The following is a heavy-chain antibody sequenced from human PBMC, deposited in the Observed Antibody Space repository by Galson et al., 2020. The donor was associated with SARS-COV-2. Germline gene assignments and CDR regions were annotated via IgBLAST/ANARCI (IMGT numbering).Heavy chain of an antibody. V-gene: IGHV4-38-2*02. J-gene: IGHJ2*01. CDR3: ARQGVNMIVLVTVPGWYFDL. CDR1: GYSVSTTNY. D-gene: IGHD3-22*01. CDR2: VYPRGTT. Sequence: SETLSLTCTVSGYSVSTTNYWGWVRQPPGRGLEWIGSVYPRGTTYYNPSLKSRVTILVDTSKNQFSLRLDSVTAADTALYYCARQGVNMIVLVTVPGWYFDLGGRGTLVTVSS.